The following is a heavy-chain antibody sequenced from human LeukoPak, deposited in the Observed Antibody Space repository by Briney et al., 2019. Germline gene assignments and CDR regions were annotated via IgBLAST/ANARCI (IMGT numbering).Heavy chain of an antibody. V-gene: IGHV1-2*02. CDR1: GYTFTGCY. Sequence: ASVKVSCKASGYTFTGCYMHWVRQAPGQGLEWMGWVNPNSGGTNYAQKFQGRVTMTRDTSISTAYMELSRLRSDDTAVYYCARGGGMTTVTKSWFDPWGQGTLVTVSS. CDR3: ARGGGMTTVTKSWFDP. D-gene: IGHD4-17*01. CDR2: VNPNSGGT. J-gene: IGHJ5*02.